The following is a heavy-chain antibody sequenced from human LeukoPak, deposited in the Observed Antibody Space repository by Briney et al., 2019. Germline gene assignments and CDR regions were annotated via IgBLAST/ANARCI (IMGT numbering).Heavy chain of an antibody. D-gene: IGHD2-2*03. CDR2: ISAYNGNT. CDR3: ARDGYCSSTSCYVYYYYGMTS. Sequence: ASVKVSCKASGYTFTSYGISWVRQAPGQGLEWMGWISAYNGNTNYAQRLQGRVTMTTDTSTSTAYMELRSLRSDDTAVYYCARDGYCSSTSCYVYYYYGMTSGAKGPRSPSPQ. CDR1: GYTFTSYG. J-gene: IGHJ6*04. V-gene: IGHV1-18*04.